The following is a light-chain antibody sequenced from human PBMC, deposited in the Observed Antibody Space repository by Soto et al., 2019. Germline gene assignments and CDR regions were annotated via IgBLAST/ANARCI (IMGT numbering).Light chain of an antibody. V-gene: IGKV4-1*01. CDR1: HSLVYTSTKKNY. CDR2: WAS. J-gene: IGKJ4*01. Sequence: DIVMTQSPDSLARSLGQRAPTNCKYSHSLVYTSTKKNYLAWYQKKPGQPPKLXIYWASTRESGVPARFSGSGSGTDFTLTISRLQAEDVAVYYCQKYYDSPLTCGGGTKVDIK. CDR3: QKYYDSPLT.